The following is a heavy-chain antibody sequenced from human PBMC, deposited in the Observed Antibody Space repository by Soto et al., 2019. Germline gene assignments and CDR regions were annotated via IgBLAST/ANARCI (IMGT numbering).Heavy chain of an antibody. V-gene: IGHV1-58*01. D-gene: IGHD2-2*01. CDR2: IVVGSGNP. Sequence: QMQLVQSGPEVKKPGTSVKVSCKASGFTFTSSAVQWVRQARGQRLEWIGWIVVGSGNPNYAQKFPERVTITRDMSTSTAYMELSSLRSEDTAVYYCAARYCISTSCQYGMDVWGQGTTVTVSS. J-gene: IGHJ6*02. CDR1: GFTFTSSA. CDR3: AARYCISTSCQYGMDV.